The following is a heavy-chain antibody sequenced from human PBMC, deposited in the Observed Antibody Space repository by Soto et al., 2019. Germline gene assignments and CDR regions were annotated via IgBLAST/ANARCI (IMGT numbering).Heavy chain of an antibody. CDR2: ISSSSSYI. V-gene: IGHV3-21*01. CDR3: GRGIAAAPPPSDY. Sequence: EVQLVESGGGLVKPGGSLRLSCAASGFTFSSYSMNWVRQAPGKGLEWVSSISSSSSYIYYADSVKGRFTISKDNAKNPLYRQMDSLTAGDKAGYYCGRGIAAAPPPSDYWGQGTLVTVSS. D-gene: IGHD6-13*01. CDR1: GFTFSSYS. J-gene: IGHJ4*02.